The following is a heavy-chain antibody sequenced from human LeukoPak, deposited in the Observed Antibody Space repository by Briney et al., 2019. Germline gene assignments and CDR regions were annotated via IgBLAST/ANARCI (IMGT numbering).Heavy chain of an antibody. CDR1: GFIFSRDS. CDR2: IRSKTDGGTT. Sequence: GGSLRLSCEASGFIFSRDSMNWVRQAPGKGLEWVGRIRSKTDGGTTDYAVSVQGRFTISRDDSKNTLYLQMSSLKTEDTAVYYCAKHIYGVVSIQQWGQGTLVTVSS. J-gene: IGHJ1*01. V-gene: IGHV3-15*01. D-gene: IGHD3-3*01. CDR3: AKHIYGVVSIQQ.